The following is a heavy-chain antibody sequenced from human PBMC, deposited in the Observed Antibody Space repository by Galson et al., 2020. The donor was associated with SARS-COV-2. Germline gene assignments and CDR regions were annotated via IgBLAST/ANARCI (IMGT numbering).Heavy chain of an antibody. CDR1: GFNFSDYY. CDR2: ISGSGTFI. CDR3: ARGYTTVDY. J-gene: IGHJ4*02. Sequence: KIGESLKISCAVTGFNFSDYYMSWIRQAPGKGLQWISYISGSGTFIYHADSVRGRFTISRDNAKKSLYLQMNSLRAEDTALYYCARGYTTVDYWGQGTQVTVSS. V-gene: IGHV3-11*01. D-gene: IGHD1-1*01.